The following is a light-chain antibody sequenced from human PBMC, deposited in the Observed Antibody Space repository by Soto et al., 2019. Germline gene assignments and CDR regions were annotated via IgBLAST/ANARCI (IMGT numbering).Light chain of an antibody. V-gene: IGLV1-40*01. CDR1: SSNIGADYD. Sequence: QSVLTQPPSVSGAPGQRVTISCTGGSSNIGADYDVHWYQQVPGTAPKLLIYGDNNRPSGVPDRFSGSKSGTSASLAITGLQAEDEADYSCQSYDNRLSGLVFGGGTKVTV. CDR2: GDN. CDR3: QSYDNRLSGLV. J-gene: IGLJ2*01.